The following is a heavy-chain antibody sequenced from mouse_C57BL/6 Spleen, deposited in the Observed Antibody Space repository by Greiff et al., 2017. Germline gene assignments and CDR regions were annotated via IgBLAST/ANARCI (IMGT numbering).Heavy chain of an antibody. CDR1: GYTFPEYT. Sequence: QVQLQPSGAELVKPGASVKLSCKASGYTFPEYTIHWVKQRSGQGLEWIGWFYPGSGSIKYNEKFTEKATVTADKSSITVYMELSRLTSEDSAVYFGARHEDQTGPGFAYWGQGTLVTVSA. CDR2: FYPGSGSI. J-gene: IGHJ3*01. V-gene: IGHV1-62-2*01. CDR3: ARHEDQTGPGFAY. D-gene: IGHD4-1*01.